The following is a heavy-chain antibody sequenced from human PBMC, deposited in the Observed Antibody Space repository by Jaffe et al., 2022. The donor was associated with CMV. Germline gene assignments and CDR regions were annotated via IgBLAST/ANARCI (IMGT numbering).Heavy chain of an antibody. J-gene: IGHJ1*01. V-gene: IGHV3-23*04. D-gene: IGHD3-22*01. CDR3: AKDGGRLYDSSGYYEPKYFQH. CDR1: GFTFSSYA. CDR2: ISGSGGST. Sequence: EVQLVESGGGLVQPGGSLRLSCAASGFTFSSYAMSWVRQAPGKGLEWVSAISGSGGSTYYADSVKGRFTISRDNSKNTLYLQMNSLRAEDTAVYYCAKDGGRLYDSSGYYEPKYFQHWGQGTLVTVSS.